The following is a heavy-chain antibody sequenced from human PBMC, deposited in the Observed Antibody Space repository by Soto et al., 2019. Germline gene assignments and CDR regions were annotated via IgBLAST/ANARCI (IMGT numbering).Heavy chain of an antibody. CDR2: INPKTGDT. CDR1: GYTFTAYY. CDR3: ARQLAYCGGDCYTEPIDY. V-gene: IGHV1-2*02. Sequence: QAQLVQSGAEVKKPGASVKVSCKTSGYTFTAYYIHWVRQAPGQGLEWVGCINPKTGDTKYAQKFQGRVTMTGDTSITTAYMELGRLRSDDTAVYYCARQLAYCGGDCYTEPIDYWGQGTLVTVSS. D-gene: IGHD2-21*02. J-gene: IGHJ4*02.